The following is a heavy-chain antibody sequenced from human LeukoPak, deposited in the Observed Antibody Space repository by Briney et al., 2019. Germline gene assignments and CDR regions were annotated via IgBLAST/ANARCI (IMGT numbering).Heavy chain of an antibody. D-gene: IGHD6-19*01. V-gene: IGHV1-24*01. CDR1: GYTLTELC. CDR3: ATGSAGRPNFDY. Sequence: ASVKVSRNFSGYTLTELCMHWVRQAPGPGHGLVGGFDPEDGETIYAQKFQGRVTITEDTSTDTAYMELSSLRSEDTAVYYCATGSAGRPNFDYWGQGTLVTVSS. J-gene: IGHJ4*02. CDR2: FDPEDGET.